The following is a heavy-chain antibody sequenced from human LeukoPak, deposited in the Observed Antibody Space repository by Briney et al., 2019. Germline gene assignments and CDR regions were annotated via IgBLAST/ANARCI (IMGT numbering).Heavy chain of an antibody. CDR2: ISSSSSTI. J-gene: IGHJ6*03. D-gene: IGHD1-14*01. CDR1: GFSISNYS. CDR3: ATEPLYYYYMDV. V-gene: IGHV3-48*01. Sequence: GGSLRLSCAASGFSISNYSMNWVRQAPGKGLEWLSSISSSSSTIFYADSVKGRLTISRDNAKNSVFLQMNSLRAEDTAVYYCATEPLYYYYMDVWGKGTTVTVSS.